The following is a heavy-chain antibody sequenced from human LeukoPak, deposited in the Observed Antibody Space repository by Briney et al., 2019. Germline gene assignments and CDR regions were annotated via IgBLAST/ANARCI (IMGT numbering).Heavy chain of an antibody. J-gene: IGHJ4*02. Sequence: ASAKVSCKASGYSFTAYYIHWVRQAPGQGLEWMGLINPASRGTNYAQKFQDRVTMTRDTSINTAYMELSRLRSDDTAVYYCVRDFSGSYDYWGLGTLVTVSS. CDR2: INPASRGT. CDR3: VRDFSGSYDY. V-gene: IGHV1-2*02. D-gene: IGHD6-19*01. CDR1: GYSFTAYY.